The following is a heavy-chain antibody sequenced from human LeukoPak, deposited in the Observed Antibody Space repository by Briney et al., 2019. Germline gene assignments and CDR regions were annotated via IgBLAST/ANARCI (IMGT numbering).Heavy chain of an antibody. Sequence: AGGSLRLSCAASGFTFSSYAMSWVRQAPGKGLEWVSAISGSGGSTYYADSVKGRFTIPRDNSKNTLYLQMNSLRAEDTAVYYCASPGGEAGSVDYWGQGTLVTVSS. J-gene: IGHJ4*02. D-gene: IGHD3-16*01. CDR2: ISGSGGST. V-gene: IGHV3-23*01. CDR3: ASPGGEAGSVDY. CDR1: GFTFSSYA.